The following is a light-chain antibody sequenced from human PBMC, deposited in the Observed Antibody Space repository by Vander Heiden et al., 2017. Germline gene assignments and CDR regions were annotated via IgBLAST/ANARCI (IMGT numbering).Light chain of an antibody. Sequence: QSALTQPASVSGSPGQSITISCTGTSSDVGGYNYVSWYQHHPRKAHKVMIYDVSNRPSGVSNRFSGSKSGNAASLTISGLQAEDEADYYCTSDTSRTTWVFGGGTKLTVL. CDR3: TSDTSRTTWV. CDR2: DVS. V-gene: IGLV2-14*03. J-gene: IGLJ2*01. CDR1: SSDVGGYNY.